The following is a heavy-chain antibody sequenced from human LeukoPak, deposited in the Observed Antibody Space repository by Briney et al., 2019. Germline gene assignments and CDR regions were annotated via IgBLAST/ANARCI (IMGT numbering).Heavy chain of an antibody. CDR1: GGSMSNYY. CDR2: IYYSGST. CDR3: ARVRASYYDSSDHPKAFDI. D-gene: IGHD3-22*01. J-gene: IGHJ3*02. V-gene: IGHV4-59*06. Sequence: SETLFLTCTVSGGSMSNYYWNWIRQHPGKGLEWIGYIYYSGSTYYNPSLKSRVTISVDTSKNQFSLKLSSVTAADTAVYYCARVRASYYDSSDHPKAFDIWGQGTMVTVSS.